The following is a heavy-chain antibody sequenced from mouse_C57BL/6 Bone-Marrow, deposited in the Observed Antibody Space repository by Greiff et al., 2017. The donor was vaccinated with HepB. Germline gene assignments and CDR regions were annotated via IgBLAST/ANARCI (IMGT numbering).Heavy chain of an antibody. Sequence: VQLQQSGPELVKPGASVKMSCKASGYTFTDYNMHWVKQSHGKSLEWIGYINPNNGGTSYNQKFKGKATLTVNKSSSTAYMELRSLTSEDSAVYYCAREPPFTTVVATRYYFDYWGQGTTLTVSS. D-gene: IGHD1-1*01. V-gene: IGHV1-22*01. CDR3: AREPPFTTVVATRYYFDY. CDR2: INPNNGGT. J-gene: IGHJ2*01. CDR1: GYTFTDYN.